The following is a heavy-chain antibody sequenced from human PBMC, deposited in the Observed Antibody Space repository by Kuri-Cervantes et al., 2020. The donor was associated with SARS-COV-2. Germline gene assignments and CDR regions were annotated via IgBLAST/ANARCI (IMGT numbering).Heavy chain of an antibody. Sequence: GGSLRLSCAASGFTFSSYSMNWVRQAPGKGLEWVSSISSSSSYIYYADSVKGRFTISRDNAKNSLYLQMNSLRAEDTAVYYCARPPPGYCSSTSCYTGGDFDLWGRGTLVTVSS. CDR2: ISSSSSYI. V-gene: IGHV3-21*01. J-gene: IGHJ2*01. CDR3: ARPPPGYCSSTSCYTGGDFDL. CDR1: GFTFSSYS. D-gene: IGHD2-2*02.